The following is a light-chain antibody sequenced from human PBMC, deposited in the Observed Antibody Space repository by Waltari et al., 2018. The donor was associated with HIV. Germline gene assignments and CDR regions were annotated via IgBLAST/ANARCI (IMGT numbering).Light chain of an antibody. Sequence: DIQMTQSPSSLSASVGDRVIITCRASQNIRRYLNWYQKKPGKAPKVLIYAASTLQVGVPSRFTGSGSGTEFTFTINSLQPEDLATYYCQQSYSSPYTFGQGTNLDIK. CDR1: QNIRRY. CDR3: QQSYSSPYT. J-gene: IGKJ2*01. V-gene: IGKV1-39*01. CDR2: AAS.